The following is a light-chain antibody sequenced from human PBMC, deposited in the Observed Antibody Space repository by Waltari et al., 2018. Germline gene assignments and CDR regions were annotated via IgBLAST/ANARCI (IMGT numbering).Light chain of an antibody. Sequence: QSALTQPRSVSGSPGQSVTISCTGTSSDVGGYNYVSWYQQHPGRAPKLIIYDVDKRPSGVPDRFFGSKSGTTASRTISGLQADDESDFYCCSYAASVHWLFGGGTKVTVL. J-gene: IGLJ3*02. CDR1: SSDVGGYNY. CDR3: CSYAASVHWL. CDR2: DVD. V-gene: IGLV2-11*01.